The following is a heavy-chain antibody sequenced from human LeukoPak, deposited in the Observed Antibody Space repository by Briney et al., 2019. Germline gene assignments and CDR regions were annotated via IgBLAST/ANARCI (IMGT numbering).Heavy chain of an antibody. Sequence: PGGSLRLSCAASGFTFSSYAMSWVRQAPGKGLEWVSAISGSGGSTYYADSVKGRSTISRDNSKNTLYLQMNSLRAEDTAVYYCAKGAPYYYDSSGYYYSFGYWGQGTLVTVSS. D-gene: IGHD3-22*01. CDR3: AKGAPYYYDSSGYYYSFGY. J-gene: IGHJ4*02. CDR2: ISGSGGST. V-gene: IGHV3-23*01. CDR1: GFTFSSYA.